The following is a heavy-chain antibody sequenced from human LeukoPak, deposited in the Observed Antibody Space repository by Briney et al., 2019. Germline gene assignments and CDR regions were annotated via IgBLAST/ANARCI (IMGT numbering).Heavy chain of an antibody. V-gene: IGHV3-43*01. Sequence: GGSLRLSCAASGFTFDDYTMHWVRQAPGKGLEWVSLISWDGGSTYYADSVKGRFTISRDNSKNSLYLQMNSLRTEDTALYYCAKDGTVVAAAGTIGAGMDVWGQGTTVTVSS. D-gene: IGHD6-13*01. CDR2: ISWDGGST. J-gene: IGHJ6*02. CDR1: GFTFDDYT. CDR3: AKDGTVVAAAGTIGAGMDV.